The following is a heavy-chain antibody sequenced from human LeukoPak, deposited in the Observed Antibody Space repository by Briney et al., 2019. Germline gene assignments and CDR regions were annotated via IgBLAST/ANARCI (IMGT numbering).Heavy chain of an antibody. CDR2: IYTSGST. CDR1: GGSISSYY. V-gene: IGHV4-4*07. Sequence: SEALSLTCTVSGGSISSYYWSWIRRPAGKGLEWIGRIYTSGSTNYNPSLKSRVTMSVDTSKNQFSLKLSSVTAADTAVYYCARDYYDSSGSPYDAFDIWGQGTMVTVSS. J-gene: IGHJ3*02. CDR3: ARDYYDSSGSPYDAFDI. D-gene: IGHD3-22*01.